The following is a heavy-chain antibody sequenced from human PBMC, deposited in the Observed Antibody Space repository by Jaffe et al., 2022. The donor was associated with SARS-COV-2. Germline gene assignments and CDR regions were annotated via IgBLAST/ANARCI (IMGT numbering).Heavy chain of an antibody. CDR2: IVPIFGTA. Sequence: QVQLVQSGAEVKKPGSSVKVSCKASGGTYSNYAISWVRQAPGQGLEWMGGIVPIFGTANYAQHFQGRVTITADESTSTAYMELNSLRSEDTAVYYCASLGGDYYDSHNYHNNSDFDPWGQGTLVTVSS. V-gene: IGHV1-69*01. CDR1: GGTYSNYA. D-gene: IGHD3-10*01. J-gene: IGHJ5*02. CDR3: ASLGGDYYDSHNYHNNSDFDP.